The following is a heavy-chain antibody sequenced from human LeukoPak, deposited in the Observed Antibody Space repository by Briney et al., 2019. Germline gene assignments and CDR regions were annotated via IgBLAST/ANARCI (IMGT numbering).Heavy chain of an antibody. CDR3: AREKASTTGTTDYDY. CDR1: GFTFSNYG. D-gene: IGHD1-1*01. Sequence: GGSLRLSCAASGFTFSNYGMHWVRQAPGKGLEWVGFIRYDGRNKYYADFVKGRFSISRDNAKNSLFLQMNSLRAGDTAVYYCAREKASTTGTTDYDYWGQGTLVTVSS. CDR2: IRYDGRNK. J-gene: IGHJ4*02. V-gene: IGHV3-30*02.